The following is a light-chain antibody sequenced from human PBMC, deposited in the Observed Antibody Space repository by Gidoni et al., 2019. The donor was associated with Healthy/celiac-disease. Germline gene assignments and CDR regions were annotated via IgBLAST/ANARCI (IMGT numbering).Light chain of an antibody. CDR2: RNN. Sequence: QSVLTQPPSESWTPGQRVTISCSGSSSNIGSNYVYWYQQLPGTAPKLLIYRNNQRPSGVPDRFSGSKSGTSASLAISGLRSEDEADYYCAAWDDSLSVWVFGGGTKLTVL. CDR1: SSNIGSNY. CDR3: AAWDDSLSVWV. V-gene: IGLV1-47*01. J-gene: IGLJ3*02.